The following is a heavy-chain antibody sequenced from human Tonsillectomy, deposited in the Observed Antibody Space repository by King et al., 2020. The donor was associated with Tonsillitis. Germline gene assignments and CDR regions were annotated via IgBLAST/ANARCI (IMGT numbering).Heavy chain of an antibody. V-gene: IGHV3-20*04. J-gene: IGHJ4*02. CDR2: INWNAGST. CDR1: GFIFGDYA. Sequence: VQLVESGGGVVRPGGSLRPSCAASGFIFGDYALSWVRQPPGKGLEWVSAINWNAGSTGYADSVQGRFTISRDDAKNSLYLQMDSLRAEDTALYYCARSYCSSTSCSFDYWGQGTLVTVSS. D-gene: IGHD2-2*01. CDR3: ARSYCSSTSCSFDY.